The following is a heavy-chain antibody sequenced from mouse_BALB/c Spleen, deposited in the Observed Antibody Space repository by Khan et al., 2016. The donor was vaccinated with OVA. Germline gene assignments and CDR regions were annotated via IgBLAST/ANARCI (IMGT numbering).Heavy chain of an antibody. Sequence: VQLKESGPGLVKPSQSLSLTCTVTGYSITSDYAWNWIRQFPGNKLELMGYITSSGSTSYNPSLKSRISITQDTSKNQFFLQLNFVTTGDTVRYFCAMGRTYWGQGTLVTVSA. V-gene: IGHV3-2*02. D-gene: IGHD4-1*01. CDR2: ITSSGST. J-gene: IGHJ3*01. CDR3: AMGRTY. CDR1: GYSITSDYA.